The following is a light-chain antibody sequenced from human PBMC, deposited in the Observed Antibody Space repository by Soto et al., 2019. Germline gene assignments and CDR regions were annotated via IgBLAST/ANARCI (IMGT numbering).Light chain of an antibody. V-gene: IGLV2-23*01. CDR1: NNDVVIYNL. CDR3: CSYAGSYTYV. J-gene: IGLJ1*01. Sequence: QSVLTQPVSMSGSPGQSITISCTGTNNDVVIYNLVSWYQRHPGKAPKLMIYEAYKRPSGVSDRFSGSKSDNTASLTISGLQPEDEADYYCCSYAGSYTYVFGTGTKVTVL. CDR2: EAY.